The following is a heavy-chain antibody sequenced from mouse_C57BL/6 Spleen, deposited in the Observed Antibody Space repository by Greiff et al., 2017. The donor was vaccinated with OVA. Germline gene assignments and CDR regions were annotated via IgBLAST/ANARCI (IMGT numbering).Heavy chain of an antibody. CDR3: TRRFGYYIDY. J-gene: IGHJ2*01. CDR1: GYTFTDYE. V-gene: IGHV1-15*01. CDR2: IDPETGGT. D-gene: IGHD2-2*01. Sequence: QVQLQQSGAELVRPGASVTLSCKASGYTFTDYEMHWVKQTPVHGLEWIGAIDPETGGTAYNQKFKGKAILTADKSSSTAYMELRSLTSEDSAVYYCTRRFGYYIDYWGKGTTLTVSS.